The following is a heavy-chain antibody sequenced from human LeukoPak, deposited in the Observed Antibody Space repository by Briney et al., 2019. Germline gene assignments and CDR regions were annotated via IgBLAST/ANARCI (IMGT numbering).Heavy chain of an antibody. J-gene: IGHJ5*02. Sequence: GSSVKVSCKASGGTFSSYAISWVRQAPGKGLEWMGRIIPIFGIANYAQRFQGRVTITADKSTSTAYMELSSLRSKDTAVYYCARGSASWGQGTLVTVSS. V-gene: IGHV1-69*04. CDR3: ARGSAS. CDR1: GGTFSSYA. CDR2: IIPIFGIA.